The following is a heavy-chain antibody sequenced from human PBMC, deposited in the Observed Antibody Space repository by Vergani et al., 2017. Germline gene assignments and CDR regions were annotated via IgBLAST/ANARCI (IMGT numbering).Heavy chain of an antibody. CDR1: GFTFSSYA. CDR3: AKDEGVVGATFT. J-gene: IGHJ5*02. CDR2: ISGSGGST. V-gene: IGHV3-23*01. D-gene: IGHD1-26*01. Sequence: EVQLLESGGGLVQPGGSLRLSCAASGFTFSSYAMSWVRQAPGRGLEWVSAISGSGGSTYYADSVKGRFTISRDNSKNTLYLQMNSLRAEDTAVYYCAKDEGVVGATFTWGQGTLVTVSS.